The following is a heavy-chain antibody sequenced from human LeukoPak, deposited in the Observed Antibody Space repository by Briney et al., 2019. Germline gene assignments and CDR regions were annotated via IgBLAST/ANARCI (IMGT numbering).Heavy chain of an antibody. Sequence: TAGRPYYADSVGGRFTISRDNSKDTVYLQMDSLRAEDTAVYYCARELGTRGWYTADYWGQGTLVIVSS. D-gene: IGHD6-19*01. V-gene: IGHV3-23*01. CDR3: ARELGTRGWYTADY. J-gene: IGHJ4*02. CDR2: TAGRP.